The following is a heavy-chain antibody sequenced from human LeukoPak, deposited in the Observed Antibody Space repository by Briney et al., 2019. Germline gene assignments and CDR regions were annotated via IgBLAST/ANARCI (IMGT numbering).Heavy chain of an antibody. V-gene: IGHV3-23*01. Sequence: GGSLRLSCAASGFTFSSYAMSWVRRAPGKGLEWVSAISGSGGSTYYADSVKGRFTISRDNSKNTLYLQMNSLRAEDTAVYYCARLKYYYGSGPAGYFDYWGQGTLVTVSS. D-gene: IGHD3-10*01. CDR2: ISGSGGST. CDR1: GFTFSSYA. CDR3: ARLKYYYGSGPAGYFDY. J-gene: IGHJ4*02.